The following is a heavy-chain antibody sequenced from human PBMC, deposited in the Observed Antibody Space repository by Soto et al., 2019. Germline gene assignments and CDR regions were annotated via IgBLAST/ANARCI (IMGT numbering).Heavy chain of an antibody. J-gene: IGHJ5*02. V-gene: IGHV4-31*03. D-gene: IGHD3-22*01. Sequence: SETLSLTCTVSGGSISSGGYYWSWIRQHPGKGLEWIGYIYYSGSTYYNPSLKSRVTISVDTSKNQFSLKLSSVTAADTAVYYCARAQFRDYYDSSGYSNWFDPWGQETLVTVSS. CDR2: IYYSGST. CDR1: GGSISSGGYY. CDR3: ARAQFRDYYDSSGYSNWFDP.